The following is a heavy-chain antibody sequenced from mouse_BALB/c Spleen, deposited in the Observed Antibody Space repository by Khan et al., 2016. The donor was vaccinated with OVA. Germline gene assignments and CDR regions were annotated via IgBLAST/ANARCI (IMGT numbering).Heavy chain of an antibody. CDR1: GYSITSAYC. CDR2: ISSDGSN. CDR3: ARGGVVVPYWYFDV. V-gene: IGHV3-6*02. Sequence: EVELVESGPGLVKPSQSLSLTCSVTGYSITSAYCWNWIRPFPGNKLEWMGYISSDGSNNYNPSLKNRISIPRDTSKNQFFLKLNSVTTEDTATYYCARGGVVVPYWYFDVWGAGTTVTVSS. D-gene: IGHD1-1*01. J-gene: IGHJ1*01.